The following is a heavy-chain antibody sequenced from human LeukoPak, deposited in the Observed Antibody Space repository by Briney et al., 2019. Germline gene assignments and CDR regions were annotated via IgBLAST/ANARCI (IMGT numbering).Heavy chain of an antibody. CDR2: ISWNSGSI. V-gene: IGHV3-9*03. CDR3: AKDNDSSGYSYAFDI. D-gene: IGHD3-22*01. Sequence: PGRSLRLSCAASGFTFDDYAMHWVRQAPGKGLEWVSGISWNSGSIGYADSVKGRFTISRDNAKNSLYLQMNSLRAEDIALYYCAKDNDSSGYSYAFDIWGQGTMVTVSS. CDR1: GFTFDDYA. J-gene: IGHJ3*02.